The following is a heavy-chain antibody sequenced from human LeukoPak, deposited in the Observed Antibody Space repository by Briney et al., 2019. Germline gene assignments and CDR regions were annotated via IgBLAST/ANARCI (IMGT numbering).Heavy chain of an antibody. J-gene: IGHJ4*02. CDR1: GGSISSGDYY. CDR2: IYYSGST. Sequence: PSETLSLTCTVSGGSISSGDYYWSWIRQPPGKGLEWIGYIYYSGSTYYNPSLKSRVTISVDTSKNQFSLKLSSVTAADTAVYYCAREDLDTPFDYWGQGTLVTVSS. D-gene: IGHD5-18*01. V-gene: IGHV4-30-4*08. CDR3: AREDLDTPFDY.